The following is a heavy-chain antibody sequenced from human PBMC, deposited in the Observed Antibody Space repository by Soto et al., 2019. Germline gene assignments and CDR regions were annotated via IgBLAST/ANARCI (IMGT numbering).Heavy chain of an antibody. V-gene: IGHV4-4*02. CDR1: GDSVSSPYY. J-gene: IGHJ5*02. CDR3: ARSAGWYAVHA. D-gene: IGHD6-19*01. Sequence: QVQLQESGPGLVKPSGTLSLTCAVSGDSVSSPYYWCWVRQPPGKGLEWIGEVFHTGTTSYNPSLRSRVTISMGKSLNQFSLDLSSVTAADTAVYYCARSAGWYAVHAWGPGTLVIVSS. CDR2: VFHTGTT.